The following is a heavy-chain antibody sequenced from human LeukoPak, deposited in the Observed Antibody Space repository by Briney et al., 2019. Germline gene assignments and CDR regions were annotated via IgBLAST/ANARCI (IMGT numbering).Heavy chain of an antibody. CDR2: IYYSGST. D-gene: IGHD3-10*01. CDR3: ASMGGSGSSY. V-gene: IGHV4-59*01. J-gene: IGHJ4*02. Sequence: SETLSLTCAVYGGSFSGYYWSWIRQPPGKGLEWIGYIYYSGSTNYNPSLKSRVTISVDTSKNQFSLKLSSVTAADTAVYYCASMGGSGSSYWGQGTLVTVSS. CDR1: GGSFSGYY.